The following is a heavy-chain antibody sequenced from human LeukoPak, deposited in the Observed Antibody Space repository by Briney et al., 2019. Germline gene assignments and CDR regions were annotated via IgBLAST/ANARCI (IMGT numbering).Heavy chain of an antibody. V-gene: IGHV3-21*01. CDR3: ARGFEAPDY. CDR1: GFTFSSYT. CDR2: ISSSSSNI. J-gene: IGHJ4*02. Sequence: PGGSLRLSCAASGFTFSSYTMNWVRQAPGKGLEWVSSISSSSSNIYYADSVKGRFTISRDNAKNSLYLQMNSQRAEDTAVYYCARGFEAPDYWGQGTLVTVSS.